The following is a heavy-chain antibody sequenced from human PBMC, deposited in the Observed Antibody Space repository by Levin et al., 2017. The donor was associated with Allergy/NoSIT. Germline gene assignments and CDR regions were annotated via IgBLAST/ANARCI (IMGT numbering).Heavy chain of an antibody. V-gene: IGHV3-15*01. D-gene: IGHD2-2*01. Sequence: GGSLRLSCAASGFTFAKAWMNWVRQAPGRGLEWIGRMKSRTDGGARDHATPVKGRFTISRDDSKDMLFLQMNTLKTEDTAVYYCTTSRVLSMPAVTEFDYWGQGTLVTVSS. CDR3: TTSRVLSMPAVTEFDY. CDR2: MKSRTDGGAR. CDR1: GFTFAKAW. J-gene: IGHJ4*02.